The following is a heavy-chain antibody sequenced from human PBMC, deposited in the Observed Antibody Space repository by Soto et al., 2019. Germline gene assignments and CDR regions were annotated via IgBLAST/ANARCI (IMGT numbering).Heavy chain of an antibody. CDR3: ARGMTTVTTIDY. V-gene: IGHV4-30-2*01. CDR1: GGSISSGGYS. Sequence: QLQLQESGSGLVKPSQTLSLTCAVSGGSISSGGYSCSWIRQPPGKGLEWIGYIYHSGSTYYNPPLKSRVTLSVDRFKNQFSLKLSSVTAAATSVYYCARGMTTVTTIDYWGQGTLVSVSS. D-gene: IGHD4-4*01. J-gene: IGHJ4*02. CDR2: IYHSGST.